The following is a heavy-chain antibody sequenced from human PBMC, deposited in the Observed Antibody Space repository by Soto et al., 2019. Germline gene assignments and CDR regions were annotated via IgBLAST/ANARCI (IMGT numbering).Heavy chain of an antibody. CDR3: ARESFMVYFDY. CDR2: IYYSGST. V-gene: IGHV4-31*03. D-gene: IGHD3-16*02. CDR1: GGSISSGVYY. Sequence: SETLSLTCTVSGGSISSGVYYWSWIRQHPGKGLEWIGYIYYSGSTYYNPSLKSRATISVDTSKNQFSLKLSSVTAADTAVYYCARESFMVYFDYWGQGTLVTVSS. J-gene: IGHJ4*02.